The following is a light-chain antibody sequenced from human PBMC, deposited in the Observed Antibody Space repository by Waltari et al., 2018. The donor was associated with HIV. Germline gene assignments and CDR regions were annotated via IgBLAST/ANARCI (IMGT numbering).Light chain of an antibody. V-gene: IGLV2-14*01. Sequence: QSALTQPASVSGSLGQSVTISCTGANSDIGGYNYVPWYQQHPGKAPKLIIHEVSNPPSGVSDRFSGSKSGNTASLTISGLQAEDESDYYCSSFITTTTHVVFGGGTRLTVL. J-gene: IGLJ2*01. CDR2: EVS. CDR3: SSFITTTTHVV. CDR1: NSDIGGYNY.